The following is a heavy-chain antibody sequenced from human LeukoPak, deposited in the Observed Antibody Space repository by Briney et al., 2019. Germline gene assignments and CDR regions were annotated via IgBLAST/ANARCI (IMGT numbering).Heavy chain of an antibody. Sequence: GGSLRLSCAASGNYWMHWVRQAPGKGLVWVSHINSDGSWTSYADSVKGRFTISKDNAKNTVYLQMNSLRAEDTAVYYCARDTSPGDSSGYYYVRWFDPWGQGTLVTVSS. CDR2: INSDGSWT. CDR3: ARDTSPGDSSGYYYVRWFDP. J-gene: IGHJ5*02. D-gene: IGHD3-22*01. CDR1: GNYW. V-gene: IGHV3-74*01.